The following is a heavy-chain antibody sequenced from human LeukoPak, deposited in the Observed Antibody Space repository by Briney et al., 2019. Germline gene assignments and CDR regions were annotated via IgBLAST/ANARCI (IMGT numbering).Heavy chain of an antibody. CDR1: GGSISRNTYY. CDR3: AKSRGYFYGYGH. V-gene: IGHV4-39*07. Sequence: SEALSLTCTVSGGSISRNTYYWGWIRQPPGKGLEWIGNIYYSGSTYYNPSLKSRVTISVDTSKSQFSLKLSSVTAADTAVYYCAKSRGYFYGYGHWGQGTLVTASS. CDR2: IYYSGST. J-gene: IGHJ4*02. D-gene: IGHD5-18*01.